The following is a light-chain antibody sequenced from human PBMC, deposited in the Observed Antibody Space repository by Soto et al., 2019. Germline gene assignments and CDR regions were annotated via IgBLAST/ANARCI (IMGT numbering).Light chain of an antibody. CDR3: GTWDSSLSAGGV. J-gene: IGLJ2*01. V-gene: IGLV1-51*01. Sequence: QSVLTQPPSVSAAPGQTVTISCSGSSSNIGNNYVSWYQQLPGTAPKLLIYDNNKRPSGIPDRFSGSKSGTSATLGITGLQTGDEADYYCGTWDSSLSAGGVFGGGTKVTVL. CDR1: SSNIGNNY. CDR2: DNN.